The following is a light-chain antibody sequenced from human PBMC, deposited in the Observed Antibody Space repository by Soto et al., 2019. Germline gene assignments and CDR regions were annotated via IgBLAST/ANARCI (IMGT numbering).Light chain of an antibody. CDR3: QQYGRT. V-gene: IGKV3-20*01. J-gene: IGKJ1*01. CDR1: QSVSSSY. Sequence: EIVLTQSPGTLSLSPGERATLSCRASQSVSSSYLAWYQQKPGQAPRLLIYGASSRATGIPDRFSGSGSGTDFTLTTSRLEPEDFAVYYCQQYGRTFGQGTKV. CDR2: GAS.